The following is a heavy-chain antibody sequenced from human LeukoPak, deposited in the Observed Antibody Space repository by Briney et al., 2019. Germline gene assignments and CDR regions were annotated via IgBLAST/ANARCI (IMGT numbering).Heavy chain of an antibody. CDR2: VDPSGGST. CDR1: GYTFTRNY. D-gene: IGHD3-3*01. J-gene: IGHJ4*02. Sequence: ASVKVSCKASGYTFTRNYMHWVRQAPGQGLEWMGIVDPSGGSTSYAQKFQGRVTMTRDTSTSTAYMELSSLRSEDTAVYYCARVINYDFWSANDYWGQGTLVTVSS. CDR3: ARVINYDFWSANDY. V-gene: IGHV1-46*01.